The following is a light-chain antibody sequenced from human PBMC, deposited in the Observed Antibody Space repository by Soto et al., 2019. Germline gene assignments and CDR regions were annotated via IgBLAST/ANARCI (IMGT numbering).Light chain of an antibody. CDR2: DDK. V-gene: IGLV3-21*02. CDR3: QVWDGYSEYV. Sequence: SYELTQPPSVSVAPGQTAKITCAGNNIGSFSVHWYQQTPGQAPVVVVHDDKDRPSGIPERFSGSNSGNTATLTINRVEAEDEAEYYCQVWDGYSEYVFGNGTKVTVL. CDR1: NIGSFS. J-gene: IGLJ1*01.